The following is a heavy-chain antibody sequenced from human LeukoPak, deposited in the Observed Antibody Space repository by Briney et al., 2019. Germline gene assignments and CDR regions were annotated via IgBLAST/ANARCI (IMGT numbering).Heavy chain of an antibody. J-gene: IGHJ4*02. CDR2: ITGSGGST. CDR1: GFTFSSYA. D-gene: IGHD2-2*02. Sequence: PGESLRLSCAASGFTFSSYAMSWVRQTPGKGLEGVSTITGSGGSTYYADSVKGRFTISRDNSKNTLDLQMNSLRAEDTAVYYCAKYLRYPDYWGQGTLVTVSS. V-gene: IGHV3-23*01. CDR3: AKYLRYPDY.